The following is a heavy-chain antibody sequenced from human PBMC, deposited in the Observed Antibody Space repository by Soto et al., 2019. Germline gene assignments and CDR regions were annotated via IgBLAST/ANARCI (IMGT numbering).Heavy chain of an antibody. D-gene: IGHD6-6*01. V-gene: IGHV3-23*01. CDR2: ISGSGGST. CDR1: GFTFSSYA. CDR3: AKGPASSSSSGGPFDY. J-gene: IGHJ4*02. Sequence: GGSLRLSCAASGFTFSSYAMSWVRQAPGKGLEWVSAISGSGGSTYYADSVKGRFTISRDNSKNTLYLQMNSLRAEDTAVYYCAKGPASSSSSGGPFDYWGQGTLVTVSS.